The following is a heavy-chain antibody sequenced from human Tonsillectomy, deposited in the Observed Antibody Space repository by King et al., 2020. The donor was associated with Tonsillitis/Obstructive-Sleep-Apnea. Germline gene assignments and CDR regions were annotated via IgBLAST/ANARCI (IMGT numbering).Heavy chain of an antibody. CDR3: ARQAGTAHLDY. J-gene: IGHJ4*02. D-gene: IGHD2-21*02. CDR2: LYYSGST. CDR1: GGSISSSSYF. V-gene: IGHV4-39*01. Sequence: QLQESGPGLVKPSETLSLTCTVSGGSISSSSYFWGWIRQPPGKGLEWIGSLYYSGSTYYNPSLKSRVTISVDTSKNQFSLNLSSVTAADTALYYCARQAGTAHLDYWGQGTLVTVSS.